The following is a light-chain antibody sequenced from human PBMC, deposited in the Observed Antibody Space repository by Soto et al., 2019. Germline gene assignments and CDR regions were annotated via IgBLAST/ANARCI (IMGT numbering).Light chain of an antibody. J-gene: IGKJ2*01. V-gene: IGKV1-5*03. CDR2: KAS. CDR3: QQYNSYPLYT. Sequence: DILMTQSPSFLSASVGDRVTITCRASQSIGSWLAWYQQKPGKAPKVLIYKASNLESGVPSRFSGSGSGTEFTLTISSLQPDDFATYYCQQYNSYPLYTFGQGTKVDIK. CDR1: QSIGSW.